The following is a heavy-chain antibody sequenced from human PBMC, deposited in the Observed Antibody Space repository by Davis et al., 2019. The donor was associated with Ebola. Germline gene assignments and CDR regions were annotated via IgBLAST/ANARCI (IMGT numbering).Heavy chain of an antibody. CDR3: ARDLKQPPPSYYYGMDV. D-gene: IGHD6-13*01. V-gene: IGHV3-49*04. Sequence: GESLKISCTASGFTFGDYAMNWVRRAPGKGLEWVGFIRSKAYGGKAQYAASVKGRFTISRDDSKSIVYLQMNSLKTEDTAVYYCARDLKQPPPSYYYGMDVWGRGTTVTVSS. J-gene: IGHJ6*02. CDR2: IRSKAYGGKA. CDR1: GFTFGDYA.